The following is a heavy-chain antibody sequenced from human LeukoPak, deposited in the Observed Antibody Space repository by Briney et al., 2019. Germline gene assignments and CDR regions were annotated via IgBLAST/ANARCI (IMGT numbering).Heavy chain of an antibody. J-gene: IGHJ4*02. CDR2: ISGSSSYI. Sequence: GGSLRLSCAGSEFTFSSYSMSWVRQAPGKGLEWVSSISGSSSYIYYADSVKGRFTISRDNSKNSLYLQMKSLRAEDTALYYCARRGYYDYSGFDYWGQGTLVTVSS. V-gene: IGHV3-21*01. D-gene: IGHD3-22*01. CDR1: EFTFSSYS. CDR3: ARRGYYDYSGFDY.